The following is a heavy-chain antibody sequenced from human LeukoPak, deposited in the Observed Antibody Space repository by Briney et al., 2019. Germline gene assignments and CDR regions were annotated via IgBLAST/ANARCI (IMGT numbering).Heavy chain of an antibody. Sequence: ASVTVSCQASGYTFTDYYLHWLRPAPAQGLAWMGWLNPNTGGTNYAQKFQGRVTMTRDTSISTAYMELSRLRSDDTAVYYCARGPISSGTYYVNYWGQGTLVTVSS. CDR1: GYTFTDYY. D-gene: IGHD3-10*01. J-gene: IGHJ4*02. V-gene: IGHV1-2*02. CDR3: ARGPISSGTYYVNY. CDR2: LNPNTGGT.